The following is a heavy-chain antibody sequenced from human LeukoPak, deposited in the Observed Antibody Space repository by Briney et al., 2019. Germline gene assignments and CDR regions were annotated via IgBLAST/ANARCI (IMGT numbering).Heavy chain of an antibody. V-gene: IGHV3-30*03. CDR1: GFTFSSYG. CDR2: MSYDGSNK. CDR3: STTVTTLFSY. J-gene: IGHJ4*02. Sequence: PGGSLRLSCAASGFTFSSYGMHWVRQAPGKGLEWVAVMSYDGSNKYYADSVKGRFTISRDNSKNTLYLQMNSLRAEDTAVYYCSTTVTTLFSYWGQGTLVTVSS. D-gene: IGHD4-17*01.